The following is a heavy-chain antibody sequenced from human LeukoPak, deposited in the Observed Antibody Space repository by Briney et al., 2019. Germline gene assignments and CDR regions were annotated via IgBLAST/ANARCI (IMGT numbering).Heavy chain of an antibody. Sequence: GGSLRLSCAASGITFSSYGMSWVRQAPGKGLEWVSSISSTGGTTYYADSVKGRLTISRDNSKNTLYLQMNSLRADDTAVFYCARDADWGRYDCWGQGTLVTVSS. CDR3: ARDADWGRYDC. J-gene: IGHJ4*02. CDR1: GITFSSYG. CDR2: ISSTGGTT. V-gene: IGHV3-23*01. D-gene: IGHD7-27*01.